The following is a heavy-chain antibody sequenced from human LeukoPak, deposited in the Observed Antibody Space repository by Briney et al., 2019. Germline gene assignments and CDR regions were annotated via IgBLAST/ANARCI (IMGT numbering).Heavy chain of an antibody. D-gene: IGHD2-15*01. CDR3: AKTFTVCGGSCYWFDAFDI. CDR2: ISGSGGST. V-gene: IGHV3-23*01. CDR1: GFTFSSYA. Sequence: PGGSLRLSCAASGFTFSSYAMSWVRQAPGKGLEWASAISGSGGSTYYADSVKGRFTISRDNSKNTLYLQMNSLRAEDTAVYYCAKTFTVCGGSCYWFDAFDIWGQGTMVTVSS. J-gene: IGHJ3*02.